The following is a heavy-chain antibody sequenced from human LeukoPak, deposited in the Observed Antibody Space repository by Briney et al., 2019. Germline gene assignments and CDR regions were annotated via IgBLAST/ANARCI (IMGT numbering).Heavy chain of an antibody. CDR2: INSDGSST. J-gene: IGHJ5*02. CDR1: GFTFSNYW. Sequence: PGGSLRLSCAASGFTFSNYWMHWVRQAPGKGLVWVSRINSDGSSTTYADSVKGRFTISRDNAKNTLYLQMNSLRAEDTAVYYCARDPHGYWWFDPWGQGTLVPSPQ. V-gene: IGHV3-74*03. D-gene: IGHD5-18*01. CDR3: ARDPHGYWWFDP.